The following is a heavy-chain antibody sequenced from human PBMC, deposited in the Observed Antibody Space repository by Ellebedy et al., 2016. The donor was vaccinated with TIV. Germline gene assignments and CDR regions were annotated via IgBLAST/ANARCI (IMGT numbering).Heavy chain of an antibody. CDR3: ASRSSSSPTIPYYYYMDV. Sequence: GGSLRLXCAASGFTFSSYSMNGVRQAPGKGLEWVSSISSSSSYIYYADSVKGRFTISRDNAKNSLYLQMNSLRAEDTAVYYCASRSSSSPTIPYYYYMDVWGKGTTVTVSS. J-gene: IGHJ6*03. D-gene: IGHD6-6*01. V-gene: IGHV3-21*04. CDR1: GFTFSSYS. CDR2: ISSSSSYI.